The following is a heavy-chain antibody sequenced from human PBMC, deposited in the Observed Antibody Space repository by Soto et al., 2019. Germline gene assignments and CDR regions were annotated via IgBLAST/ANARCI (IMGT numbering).Heavy chain of an antibody. CDR2: ISYEGSNT. CDR1: GFTFDTYG. CDR3: ARVTPGNNLYYFSGLDF. Sequence: GGSLRLSCVSSGFTFDTYGIHWVRQAPGKGLQWVALISYEGSNTYYADSVRGRFTISRDNSKNALYLQMNALRPEDTGVYYCARVTPGNNLYYFSGLDFWGQGTSVTVS. V-gene: IGHV3-30-3*01. D-gene: IGHD1-1*01. J-gene: IGHJ6*02.